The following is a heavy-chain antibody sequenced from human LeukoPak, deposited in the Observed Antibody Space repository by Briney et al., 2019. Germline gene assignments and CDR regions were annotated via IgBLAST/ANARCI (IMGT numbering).Heavy chain of an antibody. Sequence: GGSLRLSCAASGFTFSSYAMSWVRQAPGKGLEWVSAISGSGGSTYYADSVKGRFTISRDNSKNTLYLQMNSLRAEDTAVYYCAKDRGCSTSCYGEPDDAFDIWGLGTMVTVSS. CDR3: AKDRGCSTSCYGEPDDAFDI. CDR1: GFTFSSYA. J-gene: IGHJ3*02. V-gene: IGHV3-23*01. CDR2: ISGSGGST. D-gene: IGHD2-2*01.